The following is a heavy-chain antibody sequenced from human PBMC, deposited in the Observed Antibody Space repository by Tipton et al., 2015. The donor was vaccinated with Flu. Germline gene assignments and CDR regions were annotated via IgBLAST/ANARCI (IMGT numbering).Heavy chain of an antibody. CDR2: IYYTGST. V-gene: IGHV4-59*01. D-gene: IGHD2-15*01. Sequence: TLSLTCAVYGGSFGGYYWSWIRQPPGKGLEWIGYIYYTGSTKYSPSLKSRVTMSVDMSKNQFSLKLSSVTAADTAVYYCARMGYCGGGSCYWDYWGQGTLVTVSS. J-gene: IGHJ4*02. CDR3: ARMGYCGGGSCYWDY. CDR1: GGSFGGYY.